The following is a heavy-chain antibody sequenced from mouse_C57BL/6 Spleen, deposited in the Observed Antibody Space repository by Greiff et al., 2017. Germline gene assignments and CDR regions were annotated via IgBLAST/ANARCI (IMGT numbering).Heavy chain of an antibody. V-gene: IGHV5-9-1*02. CDR2: ISSGGDYI. D-gene: IGHD1-1*01. J-gene: IGHJ1*03. CDR1: GFTFSSYA. CDR3: TREGTTGPWYFDV. Sequence: EVNVVESGEGLVKPGGSLKLSCAASGFTFSSYAMSWVRQTPEKRLEWVAYISSGGDYIYYADTVKGRFTISRDNARNTLYLQMSSLKSEDTAMYYCTREGTTGPWYFDVWGTGTTVTVSS.